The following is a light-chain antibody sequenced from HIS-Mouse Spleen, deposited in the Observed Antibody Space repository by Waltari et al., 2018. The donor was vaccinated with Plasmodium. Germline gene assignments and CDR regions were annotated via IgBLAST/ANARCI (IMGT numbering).Light chain of an antibody. CDR2: GAS. Sequence: EIVMTQSPATLSVSPGERATLSCRASQSVSSNLAWYQQKPGQAPRLLIYGASTRATGIPAMFSGSGSGTEFTLTISSMQPEDFAVYYCQQYGSSPYTFGQGTKLEIK. J-gene: IGKJ2*01. CDR3: QQYGSSPYT. CDR1: QSVSSN. V-gene: IGKV3-15*01.